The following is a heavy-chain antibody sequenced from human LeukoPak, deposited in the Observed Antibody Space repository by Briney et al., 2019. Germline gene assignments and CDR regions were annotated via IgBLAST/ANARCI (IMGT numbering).Heavy chain of an antibody. V-gene: IGHV3-74*01. Sequence: PGGSLRLSCAASGFTFSSYWMHWVRQAPGKGLVWVSRINSDGSSTTYADSVKGRFAMSRDNAKNTLYLQMNTLRAEDTAVYYCARDEFGANGSGDLDYWGQGTLVTVSS. CDR2: INSDGSST. D-gene: IGHD3-10*01. CDR1: GFTFSSYW. J-gene: IGHJ4*02. CDR3: ARDEFGANGSGDLDY.